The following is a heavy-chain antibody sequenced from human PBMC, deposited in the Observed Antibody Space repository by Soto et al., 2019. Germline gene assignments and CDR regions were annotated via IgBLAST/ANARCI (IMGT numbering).Heavy chain of an antibody. CDR1: GGSVSSGSYY. V-gene: IGHV4-61*01. CDR3: ARGYSSGLRN. Sequence: PSETLSLTCTVSGGSVSSGSYYWSWIRQPPGKGLEWIGYIYYSGSTNYNPSLKSRVTISVDTSKNQFSLKLSSVTAADMAVYYCARGYSSGLRNWGQGTLVTVSS. J-gene: IGHJ4*02. D-gene: IGHD6-19*01. CDR2: IYYSGST.